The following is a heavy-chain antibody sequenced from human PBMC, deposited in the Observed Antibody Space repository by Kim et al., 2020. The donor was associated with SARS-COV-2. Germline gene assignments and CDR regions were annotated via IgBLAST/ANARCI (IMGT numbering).Heavy chain of an antibody. CDR3: ARCGPKYSSRRFDP. J-gene: IGHJ5*02. Sequence: SETLSLTCAVYGGSFSGYYWSWIRQPPGKGLEWIGEINHSGSTNYNPSLKSRVTISVDTSKNQFSLKLSSVTAADTAVYYCARCGPKYSSRRFDPWGQGTLVTVSS. V-gene: IGHV4-34*01. CDR1: GGSFSGYY. CDR2: INHSGST. D-gene: IGHD6-13*01.